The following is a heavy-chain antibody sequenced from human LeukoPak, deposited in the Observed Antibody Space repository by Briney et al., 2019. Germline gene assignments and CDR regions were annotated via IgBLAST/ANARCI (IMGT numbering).Heavy chain of an antibody. D-gene: IGHD5-12*01. CDR3: AKDQEYSGYDGGFDY. V-gene: IGHV3-23*01. CDR2: ISGSGGST. Sequence: PGGSLRLSCAASGFTFSSYAMGWVRQAPGKGLEWVSAISGSGGSTYYADSVKGRFTISRDNSKNTLYLQMNSLRAEDTAVYYCAKDQEYSGYDGGFDYWGQGTLVTVSS. CDR1: GFTFSSYA. J-gene: IGHJ4*02.